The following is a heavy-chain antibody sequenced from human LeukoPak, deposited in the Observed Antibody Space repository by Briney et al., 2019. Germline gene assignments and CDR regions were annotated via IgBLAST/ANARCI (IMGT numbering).Heavy chain of an antibody. CDR1: GYRFTDYY. CDR3: ASALNSRSSSC. CDR2: FNPESGGT. D-gene: IGHD6-13*01. V-gene: IGHV1-2*02. Sequence: ASVKVSCKASGYRFTDYYMHWVRQAPGQELEWMGWFNPESGGTNYAQKFQGRVTMTTDTTISTAYMELTRLRSDDTAVYYCASALNSRSSSCWGQGTRVTVSS. J-gene: IGHJ4*02.